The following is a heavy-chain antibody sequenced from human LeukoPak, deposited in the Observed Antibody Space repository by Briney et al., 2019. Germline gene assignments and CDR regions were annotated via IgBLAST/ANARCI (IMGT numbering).Heavy chain of an antibody. D-gene: IGHD6-6*01. Sequence: VASVNVSCKASGGTFSSYAISWVRQAPGQGLEWMGRIIPIFGTANYAQKFQGRVTITTDESTSTAYMELSSLRSEDTAVYYCARDAQYSSSSDDFDYWGQGTLVTVSS. CDR3: ARDAQYSSSSDDFDY. CDR1: GGTFSSYA. V-gene: IGHV1-69*05. J-gene: IGHJ4*02. CDR2: IIPIFGTA.